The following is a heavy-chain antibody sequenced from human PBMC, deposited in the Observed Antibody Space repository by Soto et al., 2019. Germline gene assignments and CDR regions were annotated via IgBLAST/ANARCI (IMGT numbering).Heavy chain of an antibody. CDR3: ARILPSVDIVATAIDY. J-gene: IGHJ4*02. CDR1: GGSVSSGSYY. Sequence: PSEILSLTCTVSGGSVSSGSYYWSWIQQPPGKGLEWIGYIYYSGSTNYNPSLKSRVTISVDTSKNQFSLKLSSVTAADTAVYYCARILPSVDIVATAIDYWGQGTLVTVSS. D-gene: IGHD5-12*01. V-gene: IGHV4-61*01. CDR2: IYYSGST.